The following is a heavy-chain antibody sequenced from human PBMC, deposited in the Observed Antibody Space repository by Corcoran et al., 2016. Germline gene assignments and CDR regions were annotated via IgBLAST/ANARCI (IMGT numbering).Heavy chain of an antibody. J-gene: IGHJ5*02. D-gene: IGHD2-15*01. Sequence: QVQLVQSGAEVKKPGASVKVSCKASGYTFTSYGISWVRQAPGQGLEWMGWISAYNGNTNYAQKLQGRVTMTTDTSTSTAYMELRSLRSDDTAVYYGGRGGPHGSGGSCYARGWFDPWGQGTLVTVSS. CDR2: ISAYNGNT. CDR3: GRGGPHGSGGSCYARGWFDP. V-gene: IGHV1-18*01. CDR1: GYTFTSYG.